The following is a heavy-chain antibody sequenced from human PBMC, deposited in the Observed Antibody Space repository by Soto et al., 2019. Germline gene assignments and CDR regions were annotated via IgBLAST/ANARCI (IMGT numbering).Heavy chain of an antibody. J-gene: IGHJ4*02. CDR3: VRVGSSAWYPDY. D-gene: IGHD6-19*01. CDR2: IFYSGST. V-gene: IGHV4-59*11. Sequence: PSENLYITSSVSGGSISVHYWTWIRQSPGKGLEWIGYIFYSGSTNYNPSLKSRVTISVDTSKNQFSLKMSSVTAADTAVYYGVRVGSSAWYPDYWRRGQLVTVS. CDR1: GGSISVHY.